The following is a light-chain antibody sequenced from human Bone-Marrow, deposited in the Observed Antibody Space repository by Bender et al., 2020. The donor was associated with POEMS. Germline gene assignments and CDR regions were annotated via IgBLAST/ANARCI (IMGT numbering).Light chain of an antibody. J-gene: IGLJ2*01. Sequence: QSALTQPASVSGSPGQSITISCTGSSSDVGTYNLVSWYQQHPGKAPKLIIYEGIRRPSGVSNRFSGFKSGNTASLTISGLQAEDEADYYCCSYAGSYAGRYVIFGGGTKLTVL. CDR2: EGI. V-gene: IGLV2-23*01. CDR3: CSYAGSYAGRYVI. CDR1: SSDVGTYNL.